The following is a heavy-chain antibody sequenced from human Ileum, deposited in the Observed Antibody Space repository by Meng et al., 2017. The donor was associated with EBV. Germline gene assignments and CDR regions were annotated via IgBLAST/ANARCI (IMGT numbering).Heavy chain of an antibody. CDR3: ARDLNAGPSGNRFDP. D-gene: IGHD6-25*01. V-gene: IGHV3-53*01. J-gene: IGHJ5*02. CDR1: GFTVRSNS. Sequence: RVESREGFIEPGGSLGLSCAASGFTVRSNSISWVRQAPGKGLEWVSVIYSGGSTDYADSVKGRFTISRDNSKNTVSLQMNSLKGEDTAVYYCARDLNAGPSGNRFDPWGQGTLVTVSS. CDR2: IYSGGST.